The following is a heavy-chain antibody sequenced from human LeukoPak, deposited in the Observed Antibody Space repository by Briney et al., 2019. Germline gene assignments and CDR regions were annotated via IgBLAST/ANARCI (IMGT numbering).Heavy chain of an antibody. CDR1: GFRFSSYW. Sequence: QPGGSLRLSCAASGFRFSSYWMTWVRQAPGKGLEWVANLNQDGSDKKYVDSVKGRFTISRDNAKNSLYLQMNSLRVEDTALCYCARDAYDYASESWGPGTLVTVSS. V-gene: IGHV3-7*01. J-gene: IGHJ5*02. D-gene: IGHD2-2*01. CDR3: ARDAYDYASES. CDR2: LNQDGSDK.